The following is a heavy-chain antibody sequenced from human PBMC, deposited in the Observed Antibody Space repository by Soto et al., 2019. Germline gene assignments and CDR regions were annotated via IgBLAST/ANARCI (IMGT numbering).Heavy chain of an antibody. V-gene: IGHV1-46*01. Sequence: GASVKVSCKASGYTFTSNYMHWVRQAPGQGLEWMGIINPSGGSTSYAQKFQGRVTMTRDTSTSPATMELSSLGSEDTAGIYCARERSRYCDYEHYYYGMDVRGQGSTVTVSS. CDR2: INPSGGST. J-gene: IGHJ6*02. D-gene: IGHD4-17*01. CDR1: GYTFTSNY. CDR3: ARERSRYCDYEHYYYGMDV.